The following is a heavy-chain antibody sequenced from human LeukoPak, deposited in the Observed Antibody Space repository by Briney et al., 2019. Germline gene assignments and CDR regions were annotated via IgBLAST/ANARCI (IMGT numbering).Heavy chain of an antibody. CDR3: AKERVTGFGVITYYFDY. V-gene: IGHV3-23*01. CDR2: ISGSGGNT. Sequence: GGSLRLSCAASGFTFSSYTMNWVRQAPGKGLEWVSGISGSGGNTYYADSVKGRFTISRDNSKNTLYLQMRSLRAEDTAVYYCAKERVTGFGVITYYFDYWGQGTLVTVSS. CDR1: GFTFSSYT. D-gene: IGHD3-3*01. J-gene: IGHJ4*02.